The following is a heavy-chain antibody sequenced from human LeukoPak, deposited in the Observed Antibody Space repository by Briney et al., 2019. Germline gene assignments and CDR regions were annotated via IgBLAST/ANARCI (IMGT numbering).Heavy chain of an antibody. CDR2: IYYSGST. J-gene: IGHJ4*02. CDR3: ARDRGGNLPFDY. V-gene: IGHV4-59*12. CDR1: GDSISSSY. Sequence: SGTLSLTCTVSGDSISSSYWSWIRQPPGKGLEWIGYIYYSGSTNYNPSLKSRVTISVDTSKNQFSLKLNSVTAADTAIYYCARDRGGNLPFDYWGQGTLVTVSS. D-gene: IGHD4-23*01.